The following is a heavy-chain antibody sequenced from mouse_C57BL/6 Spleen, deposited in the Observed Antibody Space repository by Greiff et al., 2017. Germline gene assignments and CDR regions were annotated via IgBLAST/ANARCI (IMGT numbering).Heavy chain of an antibody. CDR3: ARWNYGSSWFAY. J-gene: IGHJ3*01. D-gene: IGHD1-1*01. Sequence: QVQLQQPGAELVKPGASVKMSCKASGYTFTSYWITWVTQRPGQGLEWIGDIYPGSGSTNYNEKFKSKATLTIDTSSSTAYMQLSSLTSEDSAVYYCARWNYGSSWFAYWGQGTLVTVSA. V-gene: IGHV1-55*01. CDR1: GYTFTSYW. CDR2: IYPGSGST.